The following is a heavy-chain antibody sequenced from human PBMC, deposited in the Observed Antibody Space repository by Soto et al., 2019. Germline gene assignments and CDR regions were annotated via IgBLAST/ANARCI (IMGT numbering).Heavy chain of an antibody. D-gene: IGHD6-13*01. CDR3: ARGIPYSSSWSGYYYYMDV. Sequence: SETLSLTCAVYGGSFSGYYWSWIRQPPGKGLEWIGEINHSGSTNYNPSLKSRVTISVDTSKNQFSLKLSSVTAADTAVYYCARGIPYSSSWSGYYYYMDVWGKGTTVTVSS. V-gene: IGHV4-34*01. CDR2: INHSGST. J-gene: IGHJ6*03. CDR1: GGSFSGYY.